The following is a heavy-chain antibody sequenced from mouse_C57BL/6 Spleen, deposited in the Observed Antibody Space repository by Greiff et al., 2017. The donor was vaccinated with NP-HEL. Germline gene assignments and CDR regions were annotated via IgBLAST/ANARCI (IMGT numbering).Heavy chain of an antibody. CDR1: GYTFTDYE. CDR3: TTPLGYDGYYYAMDY. J-gene: IGHJ4*01. CDR2: IDPETGGT. D-gene: IGHD2-2*01. Sequence: LMESGAELVRPGASVTLSCKASGYTFTDYEMHWVKQTPVHGLEWIGAIDPETGGTAYNQKFKGKARLTADKSSSTAYMELRSLTSEDSAVYYCTTPLGYDGYYYAMDYWGQGTSVTVSS. V-gene: IGHV1-15*01.